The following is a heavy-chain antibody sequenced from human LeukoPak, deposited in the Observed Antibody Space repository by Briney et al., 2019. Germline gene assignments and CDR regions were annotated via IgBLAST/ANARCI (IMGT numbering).Heavy chain of an antibody. CDR3: ARVAWGQQLRWWFDP. Sequence: GRSLRLSCAASGFIFSSYAMHWVRQAPGKGLEWVAVISYDGSNKYYADSVKGRFTISRDNSKNTLYLQMNSLRAEDTAVYYCARVAWGQQLRWWFDPWGQGTLVTVSS. CDR1: GFIFSSYA. CDR2: ISYDGSNK. V-gene: IGHV3-30*04. J-gene: IGHJ5*02. D-gene: IGHD6-13*01.